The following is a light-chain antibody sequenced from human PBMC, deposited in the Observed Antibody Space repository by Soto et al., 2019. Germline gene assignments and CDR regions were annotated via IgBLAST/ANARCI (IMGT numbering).Light chain of an antibody. J-gene: IGKJ1*01. CDR2: GAS. Sequence: EIVLTQSPGTLSLSPGKRATLSCRASQSISSSYLAWYQQRPGQAPRLLIYGASSRATGIPDRFSGSGSGTAFTLTISRLEPEDFAVYYCQQYGSSSWTFGQGNKVEIK. CDR3: QQYGSSSWT. V-gene: IGKV3-20*01. CDR1: QSISSSY.